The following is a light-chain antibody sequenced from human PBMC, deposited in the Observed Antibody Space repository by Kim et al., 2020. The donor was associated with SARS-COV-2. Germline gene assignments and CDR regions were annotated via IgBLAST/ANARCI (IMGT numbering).Light chain of an antibody. CDR2: RNN. V-gene: IGLV10-54*01. CDR1: SNNVGYQG. J-gene: IGLJ3*02. CDR3: SAWDSSLSNWV. Sequence: QAGLTQPPSVSKGLRQTATLTCTGNSNNVGYQGAVWLQQHQGHPPKLVSYRNNNRPSGISERLSASRSGNTASLTIAGLQPEDEADYYCSAWDSSLSNWVFGGGTQLTVL.